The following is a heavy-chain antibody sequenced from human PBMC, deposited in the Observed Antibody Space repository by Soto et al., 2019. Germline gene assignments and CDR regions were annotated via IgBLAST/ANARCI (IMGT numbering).Heavy chain of an antibody. D-gene: IGHD1-26*01. V-gene: IGHV4-28*01. CDR2: IYYSGTT. Sequence: SETLSLTCTVSGYSISSSNWWGWIRQPPGKGLEWIGYIYYSGTTYYNPSLKSRVTMSVDTSKNQFSLKLTSVTAVDTAVYYCARREIQGPIDYWGQGTLVT. CDR1: GYSISSSNW. CDR3: ARREIQGPIDY. J-gene: IGHJ4*02.